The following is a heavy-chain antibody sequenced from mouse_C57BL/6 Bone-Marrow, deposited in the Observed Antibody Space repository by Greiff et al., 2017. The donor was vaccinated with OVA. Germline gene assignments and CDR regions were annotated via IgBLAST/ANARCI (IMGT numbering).Heavy chain of an antibody. Sequence: QVQLQQPGAELVKPGASVKLSCKASGYTFTSYWMHWVKQRPGQGLEWIGMIHPNSGSTYYHEKFKSKATLTVDKSSSTAYMQLSSMTSEDSAVYYGARDTTEVVSDYWGQGTTLTVSS. CDR2: IHPNSGST. D-gene: IGHD1-1*01. CDR3: ARDTTEVVSDY. CDR1: GYTFTSYW. V-gene: IGHV1-64*01. J-gene: IGHJ2*01.